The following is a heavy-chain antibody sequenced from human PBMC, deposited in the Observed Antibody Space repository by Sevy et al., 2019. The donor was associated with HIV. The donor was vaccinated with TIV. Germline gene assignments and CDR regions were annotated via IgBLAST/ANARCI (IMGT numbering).Heavy chain of an antibody. CDR2: ISGSGGST. J-gene: IGHJ5*02. D-gene: IGHD3-22*01. CDR3: AKVNISGYS. Sequence: GGSLRLSCTASGFTFSGYVMSWVRQAPGKGLEWVSTISGSGGSTYYADSVKGRFSISRDNSRKTVYLQMNSLRAEDSAIYYCAKVNISGYSWGQGTLVTVSS. V-gene: IGHV3-23*01. CDR1: GFTFSGYV.